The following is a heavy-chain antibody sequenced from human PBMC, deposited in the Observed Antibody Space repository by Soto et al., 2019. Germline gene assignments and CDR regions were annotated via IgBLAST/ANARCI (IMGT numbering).Heavy chain of an antibody. CDR2: ISYSGST. Sequence: PSETLSLTCTVSAGSITSDTYYWGWIRQPPEKGLEWIASISYSGSTYYNPTLKSRLTISVDTSKSQFSLKLSSVTAADTAVYYCVRLIGNSWLDSWGQGTLVTVSS. J-gene: IGHJ5*01. V-gene: IGHV4-39*01. CDR1: AGSITSDTYY. CDR3: VRLIGNSWLDS.